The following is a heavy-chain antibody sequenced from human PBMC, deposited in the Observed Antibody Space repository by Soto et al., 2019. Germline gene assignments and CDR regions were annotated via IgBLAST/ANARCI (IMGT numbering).Heavy chain of an antibody. J-gene: IGHJ6*02. D-gene: IGHD2-21*01. CDR2: INPNSGGT. CDR1: GYTFTGYY. Sequence: ASVKVSCKASGYTFTGYYMHWVRQAPGQGLEWMGWINPNSGGTNYAQKFQGWVTMTRDTSISTAYMELSRLRSDDTAVYYCACFSIAVAPYVMDVLAQRNTVPVS. CDR3: ACFSIAVAPYVMDV. V-gene: IGHV1-2*04.